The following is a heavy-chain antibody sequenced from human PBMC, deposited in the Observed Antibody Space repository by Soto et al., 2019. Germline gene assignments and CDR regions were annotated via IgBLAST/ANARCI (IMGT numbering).Heavy chain of an antibody. V-gene: IGHV4-59*08. CDR3: ARATQWLRSNDNWFDP. CDR2: IYYSGST. CDR1: GGSISSYY. Sequence: SETLSLTCTVSGGSISSYYWSWIRQPPGKGLEWIGYIYYSGSTNYNPSLKSRVTISVDTSKNQFSLKLSSVTAADTAVYYCARATQWLRSNDNWFDPWGQGTLVTVSS. J-gene: IGHJ5*02. D-gene: IGHD5-12*01.